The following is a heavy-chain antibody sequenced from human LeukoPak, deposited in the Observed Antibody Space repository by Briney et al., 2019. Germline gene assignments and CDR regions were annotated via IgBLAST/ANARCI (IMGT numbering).Heavy chain of an antibody. CDR1: GGTFSSYA. J-gene: IGHJ6*02. V-gene: IGHV1-69*04. D-gene: IGHD4-17*01. CDR2: IIPILGIA. Sequence: GASVKVSCKASGGTFSSYAISWVRQAPGQGLEWMGRIIPILGIANYAQKFQGRVTITADKSTSTAYMVLSSLRSEDTAVYYCARDSYGDYIYYYYYYGMDVWGQGTTVTVSS. CDR3: ARDSYGDYIYYYYYYGMDV.